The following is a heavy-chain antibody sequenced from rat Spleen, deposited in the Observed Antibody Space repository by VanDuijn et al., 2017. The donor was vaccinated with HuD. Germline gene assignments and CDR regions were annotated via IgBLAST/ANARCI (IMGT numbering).Heavy chain of an antibody. J-gene: IGHJ2*01. CDR1: GFTFSDYA. CDR2: ISSGGST. Sequence: EVQLVESGGGLVQPGNSLKLSCAASGFTFSDYAMAWVRQSPKKGLEWVASISSGGSTYYPDSVKGRFTISRDNAQNTLYLQMDSLRSEDTATYYCARRHYGYTDYFDYWGQGVMVTVSS. V-gene: IGHV5S23*01. D-gene: IGHD1-9*01. CDR3: ARRHYGYTDYFDY.